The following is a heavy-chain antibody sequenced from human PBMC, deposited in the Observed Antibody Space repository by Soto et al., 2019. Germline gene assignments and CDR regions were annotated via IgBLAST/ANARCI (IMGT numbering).Heavy chain of an antibody. D-gene: IGHD2-2*01. Sequence: ASVKVSCKASGYTFTSYAMHRVRQAPGQRLEWMGWINAGNGNTKYSQNLQGRVTITRDTSARTVYMELSSLRSEDTAVYYCARGHLAVVPVASWFYYMDVWGKGTTVTVSS. J-gene: IGHJ6*03. CDR2: INAGNGNT. CDR1: GYTFTSYA. V-gene: IGHV1-3*01. CDR3: ARGHLAVVPVASWFYYMDV.